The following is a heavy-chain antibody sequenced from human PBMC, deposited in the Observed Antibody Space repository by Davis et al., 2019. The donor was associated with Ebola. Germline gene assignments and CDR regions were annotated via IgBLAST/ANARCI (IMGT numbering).Heavy chain of an antibody. D-gene: IGHD2-8*02. CDR1: GGTFSSYA. V-gene: IGHV1-3*01. Sequence: ASVKVSCKASGGTFSSYAMHWVRQAPGQRLEWMGWINAGNGNTKYSQKFQGRVTITRDTSASTAYMELSSLRSEDTAVYYCARDAYCTGGVCYWNPLDYWGQGTLVTVSS. CDR2: INAGNGNT. J-gene: IGHJ4*02. CDR3: ARDAYCTGGVCYWNPLDY.